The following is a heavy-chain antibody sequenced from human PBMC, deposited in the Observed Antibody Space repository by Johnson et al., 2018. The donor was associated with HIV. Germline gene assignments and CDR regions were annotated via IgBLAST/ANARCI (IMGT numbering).Heavy chain of an antibody. Sequence: VQLVESGGGVVQPGGSLRLSCAASGFTFDDYGMSWVRQAPGKGLEWVSGINWNGGSTGYADSVKGRFTISRDNSKNTPYLQMARLRAEDTAVYYCARGGVGRYDSSGYYSHAFDIWGQGTMVTVSS. J-gene: IGHJ3*02. V-gene: IGHV3-20*04. CDR3: ARGGVGRYDSSGYYSHAFDI. D-gene: IGHD3-22*01. CDR2: INWNGGST. CDR1: GFTFDDYG.